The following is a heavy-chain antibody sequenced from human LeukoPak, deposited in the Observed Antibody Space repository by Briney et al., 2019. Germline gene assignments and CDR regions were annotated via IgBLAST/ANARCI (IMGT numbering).Heavy chain of an antibody. CDR3: ARAGSSSWYVKGVWFDP. CDR2: IYTSGST. CDR1: GGSISSYY. J-gene: IGHJ5*02. D-gene: IGHD6-13*01. Sequence: SETLSLTCTVSGGSISSYYWSWIRQPAGKRLEWIGRIYTSGSTNYNPSLKSRVTMSVDTSKNQFSLKLSSVTAADTAVYYCARAGSSSWYVKGVWFDPWGQGTLVTVSS. V-gene: IGHV4-4*07.